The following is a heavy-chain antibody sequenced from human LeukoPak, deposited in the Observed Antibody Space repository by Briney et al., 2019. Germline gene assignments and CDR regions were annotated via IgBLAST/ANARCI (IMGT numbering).Heavy chain of an antibody. CDR2: TNHSGST. J-gene: IGHJ1*01. CDR3: ARGSKTLLGYSYFQH. CDR1: GGSFSGYY. V-gene: IGHV4-34*01. D-gene: IGHD2-15*01. Sequence: TSETLSLTCAVYGGSFSGYYWSWIRQPPGKGLEWIGETNHSGSTNYNPSLKSRVTISVDTSKNQFSLKLSSVTAADTAVYYCARGSKTLLGYSYFQHWGQGTLVTVSS.